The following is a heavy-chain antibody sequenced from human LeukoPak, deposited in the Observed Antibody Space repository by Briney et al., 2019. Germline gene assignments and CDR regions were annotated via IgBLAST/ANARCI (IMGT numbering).Heavy chain of an antibody. D-gene: IGHD6-13*01. CDR3: ARAQGFWAAAGTELGDY. V-gene: IGHV3-48*01. CDR1: GFTFSSYS. CDR2: ISSSSSTI. J-gene: IGHJ4*02. Sequence: PGGSLRLSCAASGFTFSSYSMNWVRQAPGKGLEWVSSISSSSSTIYYADSVKGRFTISRDNAKNSLYLQMNSLRAEDTAVYYCARAQGFWAAAGTELGDYWGQGTLVTVSS.